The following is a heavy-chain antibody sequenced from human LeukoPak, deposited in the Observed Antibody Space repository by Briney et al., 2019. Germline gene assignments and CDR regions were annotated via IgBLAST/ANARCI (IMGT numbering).Heavy chain of an antibody. D-gene: IGHD6-13*01. J-gene: IGHJ4*02. CDR2: INHSGST. V-gene: IGHV4-34*01. CDR3: ARGSSSSWFAFPS. CDR1: GGSFSGYY. Sequence: PSETLSLTCAVYGGSFSGYYWSWIRQPPGKGLEWIAEINHSGSTNYNPSLKSRVTISVDTSKNQFSLKLSSVTAADTAVYYCARGSSSSWFAFPSWGQGTLVTVSS.